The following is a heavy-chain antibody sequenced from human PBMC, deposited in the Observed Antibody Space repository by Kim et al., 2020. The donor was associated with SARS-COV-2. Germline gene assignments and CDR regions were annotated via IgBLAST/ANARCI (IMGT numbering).Heavy chain of an antibody. J-gene: IGHJ4*02. Sequence: GGSLRLFCAASGFTFSTYAMHWVRQAPGKGLEWVAAISYDGTNKYYADSVKGRFTVSRDNSNNTLYVQMNSLRAEDTAGYYCARSSGSSRSHFDYWGQGTVVTVSS. V-gene: IGHV3-30*04. CDR1: GFTFSTYA. CDR2: ISYDGTNK. CDR3: ARSSGSSRSHFDY. D-gene: IGHD1-26*01.